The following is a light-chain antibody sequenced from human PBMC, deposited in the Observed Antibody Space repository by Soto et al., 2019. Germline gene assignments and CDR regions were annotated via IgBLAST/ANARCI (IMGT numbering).Light chain of an antibody. CDR1: SSTIGSNY. V-gene: IGLV1-51*01. J-gene: IGLJ1*01. CDR2: ENN. Sequence: QSVLTQPPSVSAAPGQMITISCSGTSSTIGSNYASWYQQLPGTAPKLLIYENNKRPSGLSDRFSGSKSGTSATLGIAGRQTGDEADYYCGTWDSSLSVYVFGTGTKRTVL. CDR3: GTWDSSLSVYV.